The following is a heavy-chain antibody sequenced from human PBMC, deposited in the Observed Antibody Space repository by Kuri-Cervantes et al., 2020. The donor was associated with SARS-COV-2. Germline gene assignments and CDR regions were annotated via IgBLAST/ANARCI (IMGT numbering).Heavy chain of an antibody. CDR1: GASISRYY. CDR2: IYYTGST. J-gene: IGHJ4*02. Sequence: SETLSLTCTVSGASISRYYWSWIRQPPGKGLEWIGYIYYTGSTNSNPSLKSRVTISMDTSKSQFSLKVSSVTAADTAVYYCAREGDGNYPEPFDYWGQGTLVTVSS. V-gene: IGHV4-59*12. CDR3: AREGDGNYPEPFDY. D-gene: IGHD1-7*01.